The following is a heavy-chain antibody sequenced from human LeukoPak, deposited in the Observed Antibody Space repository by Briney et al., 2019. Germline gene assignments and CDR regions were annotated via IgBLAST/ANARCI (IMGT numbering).Heavy chain of an antibody. CDR2: ISSSSSTI. V-gene: IGHV3-48*04. CDR1: GFTFSSYS. D-gene: IGHD3-3*01. J-gene: IGHJ6*03. CDR3: ARNLGFSDFSSGYPLPYYYYMDV. Sequence: GGSLRLSCAASGFTFSSYSMNWVRQAPGKGLEWVSYISSSSSTIYYADSVKGRFTISRVNARNSLYLEMNSLRAEDTAVYYCARNLGFSDFSSGYPLPYYYYMDVWGKGTTVTVSS.